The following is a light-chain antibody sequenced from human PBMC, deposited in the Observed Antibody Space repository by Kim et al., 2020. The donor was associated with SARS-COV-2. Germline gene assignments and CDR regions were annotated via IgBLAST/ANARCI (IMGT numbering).Light chain of an antibody. CDR1: QSISSW. V-gene: IGKV1-5*03. CDR3: QQYTTYSYT. Sequence: SASVGDRVTIPCRASQSISSWLAWYQQKPGKAPKLLIYRASSLQSGVPSRFSGSGSGTEFTLTISSLQPDDFASYYCQQYTTYSYTFGQGTKLEI. CDR2: RAS. J-gene: IGKJ2*01.